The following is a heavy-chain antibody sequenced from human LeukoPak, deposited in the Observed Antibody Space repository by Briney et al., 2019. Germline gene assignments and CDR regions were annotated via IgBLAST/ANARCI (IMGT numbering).Heavy chain of an antibody. D-gene: IGHD4-17*01. Sequence: ASVEVSGKASGYTFTGYYMHWVRQAPGQGLEWMGWINPNSGGTNYAQKFQGRVTMTRDTSISTAYMELSRLRSDDTAVYYCASFYGDYAGYWFDPWGRGTLVTVSS. CDR3: ASFYGDYAGYWFDP. V-gene: IGHV1-2*02. CDR1: GYTFTGYY. CDR2: INPNSGGT. J-gene: IGHJ5*01.